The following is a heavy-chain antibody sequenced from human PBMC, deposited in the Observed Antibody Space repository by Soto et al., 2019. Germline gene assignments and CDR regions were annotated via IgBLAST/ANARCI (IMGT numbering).Heavy chain of an antibody. CDR1: GFGFTNSL. D-gene: IGHD2-2*01. Sequence: PGGSLRLSCAASGFGFTNSLMNWVRQAPGKGLEWVGRIKSKNDGGTTDYAAPVQGRFTISRDDSKTTIYLQMNSLKTEDTAVYYCTSAGQYCTSTTCKAYWGQGTPVTVSS. J-gene: IGHJ4*02. CDR3: TSAGQYCTSTTCKAY. V-gene: IGHV3-15*07. CDR2: IKSKNDGGTT.